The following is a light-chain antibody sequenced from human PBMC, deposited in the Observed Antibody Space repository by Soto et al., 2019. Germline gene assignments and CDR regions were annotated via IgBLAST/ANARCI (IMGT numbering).Light chain of an antibody. CDR3: SSYTSSSKVL. V-gene: IGLV2-14*03. Sequence: QSALTQPASVSRSPGQSITISCTGTSSDVGGYNYVSWYQQHPGKAPKLMIHDVSKRPSGISDRFSGSKSGNTASLTISGLRSADEADYYCSSYTSSSKVLFGGGTKLTVL. CDR2: DVS. CDR1: SSDVGGYNY. J-gene: IGLJ2*01.